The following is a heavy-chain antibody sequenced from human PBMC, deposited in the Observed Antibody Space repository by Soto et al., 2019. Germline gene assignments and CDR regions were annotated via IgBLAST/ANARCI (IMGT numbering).Heavy chain of an antibody. D-gene: IGHD6-13*01. V-gene: IGHV1-69*06. Sequence: QVQLVQSGAEVKKPGSSVKVSCKASGGTFSSYAISWVRQAPGQGLEWMGGIIPIFGTANYAQKFQGRVKITADKSTSTDYMELSSLRSEDTAVYYCARDRCNSSSFNWFDPWGQGTLVTVSS. CDR1: GGTFSSYA. J-gene: IGHJ5*02. CDR3: ARDRCNSSSFNWFDP. CDR2: IIPIFGTA.